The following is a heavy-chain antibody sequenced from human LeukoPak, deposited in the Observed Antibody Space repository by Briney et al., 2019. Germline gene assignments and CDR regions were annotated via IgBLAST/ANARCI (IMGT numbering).Heavy chain of an antibody. V-gene: IGHV4-38-2*01. CDR1: GYSISSGYY. CDR3: SRGGNFGF. CDR2: INHSGST. J-gene: IGHJ4*02. Sequence: SETLSLTCAVSGYSISSGYYWGWIRPPPGKGLEWIGSINHSGSTYYNPSLKSRVTISIDTSKNQFSLNLSSVTAADTAVYYCSRGGNFGFWGQGTLVTVSS.